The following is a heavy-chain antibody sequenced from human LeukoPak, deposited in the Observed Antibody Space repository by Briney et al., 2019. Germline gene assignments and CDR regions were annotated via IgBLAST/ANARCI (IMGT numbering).Heavy chain of an antibody. CDR3: ARPDQLLYSAFDI. V-gene: IGHV5-51*01. J-gene: IGHJ3*02. Sequence: HGESLKISCKGSGYSFTSYWIGWVRQMPGKGLEWMGIIYPGDSDTRYSPSFQGQVTISADKSISTAYLQWSSLRASDTAMYYCARPDQLLYSAFDIWGQGTMVTVSS. D-gene: IGHD2-2*02. CDR1: GYSFTSYW. CDR2: IYPGDSDT.